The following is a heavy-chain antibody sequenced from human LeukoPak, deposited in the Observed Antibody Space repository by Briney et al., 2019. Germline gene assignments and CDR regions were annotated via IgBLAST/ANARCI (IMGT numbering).Heavy chain of an antibody. Sequence: SETLSLTCAVYGGSFSGYYWSWIRQPPGKGLEWIGEINHSGSTNYNPSLKSRVTISVDTSKNQFSLKLSSVTAADTAVYYCARATVTTDDAFDIWGQGTMVTVSS. D-gene: IGHD4-17*01. CDR2: INHSGST. CDR1: GGSFSGYY. CDR3: ARATVTTDDAFDI. J-gene: IGHJ3*02. V-gene: IGHV4-34*01.